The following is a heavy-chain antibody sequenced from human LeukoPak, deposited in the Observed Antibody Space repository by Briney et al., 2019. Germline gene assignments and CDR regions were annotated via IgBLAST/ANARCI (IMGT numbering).Heavy chain of an antibody. Sequence: PGGSLRLSCAASGFTFDDYATHWVRQAPGKGLEWVSLISGNSGSTYYSDSVKGRFTISSDNSKNSLYLQMNSLRTEDTALYYCAKGSSGWYYYMDVWGKGTTVTVSS. V-gene: IGHV3-43*02. D-gene: IGHD6-19*01. CDR2: ISGNSGST. J-gene: IGHJ6*03. CDR1: GFTFDDYA. CDR3: AKGSSGWYYYMDV.